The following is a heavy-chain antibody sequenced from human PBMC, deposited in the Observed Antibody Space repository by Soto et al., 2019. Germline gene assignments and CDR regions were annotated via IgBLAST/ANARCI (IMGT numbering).Heavy chain of an antibody. D-gene: IGHD3-16*01. J-gene: IGHJ1*01. CDR2: TSYDGSDK. V-gene: IGHV3-30*19. Sequence: QVQLVESGGGVVQPGTSLRVSCVGSGFTFRSYVIHWVRQAPGKGLEWVALTSYDGSDKYYGDSVRGRFTISRDNSRKIVDLQMDSLRLEDTAVYYCARWGTTGGLDVWGQGTLVSVSS. CDR3: ARWGTTGGLDV. CDR1: GFTFRSYV.